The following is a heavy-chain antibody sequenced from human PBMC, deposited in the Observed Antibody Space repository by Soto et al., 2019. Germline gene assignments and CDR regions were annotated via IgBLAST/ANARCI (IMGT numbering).Heavy chain of an antibody. CDR3: ARDRATPGITLN. CDR2: IYYSGST. Sequence: QVQLQESGPGLVKPSQTLSLTCTVSGGSISSGGYYWSWIRQHPGKGLEWLGYIYYSGSTYYNPSLRSRVTISVDTSKNQFSLKLSSVTAADTAVYYCARDRATPGITLNWGQGTLVTVSS. V-gene: IGHV4-31*03. D-gene: IGHD3-16*01. CDR1: GGSISSGGYY. J-gene: IGHJ4*02.